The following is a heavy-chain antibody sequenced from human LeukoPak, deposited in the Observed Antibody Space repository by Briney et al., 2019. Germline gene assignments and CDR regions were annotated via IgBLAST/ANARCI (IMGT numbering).Heavy chain of an antibody. D-gene: IGHD2-8*01. J-gene: IGHJ4*02. CDR2: IKQDGSEK. V-gene: IGHV3-7*01. CDR3: AREMEGFDN. Sequence: GGSLRLSCAASGFTFSRYWISWVRQALGKGLEWVANIKQDGSEKSYVDSVKGRFTISRDNAKNSLYLQMDSLRAEDTAVYYCAREMEGFDNWGQGTLVTVSS. CDR1: GFTFSRYW.